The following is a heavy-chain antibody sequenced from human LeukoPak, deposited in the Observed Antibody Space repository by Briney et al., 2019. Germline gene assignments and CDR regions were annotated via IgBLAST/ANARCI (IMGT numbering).Heavy chain of an antibody. Sequence: SSETLSLTCAVSGGSASSGGYSGSWIRQPPGKGLEWIGYIYHSGNTYYSPSLKSRVTISLDRSKNQFSLKLGSVTAADTAVYYCATRRGSNYGYFSWGQGTLVTVSS. CDR1: GGSASSGGYS. CDR2: IYHSGNT. CDR3: ATRRGSNYGYFS. V-gene: IGHV4-30-2*01. D-gene: IGHD5-18*01. J-gene: IGHJ5*02.